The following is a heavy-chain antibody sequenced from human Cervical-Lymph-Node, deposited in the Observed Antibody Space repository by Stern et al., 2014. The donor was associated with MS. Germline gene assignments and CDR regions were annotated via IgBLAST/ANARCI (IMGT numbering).Heavy chain of an antibody. Sequence: EVQLVESGGGLVQPGGSLRLSCTASGFTFSDPYIDWVRQAPGQGLQWVGRSSNKADSYTTEYATSVKGRFTISVDDARNSSDIQMNSLKIDDTAVYYCARLPLNWGQGTLVTVSS. V-gene: IGHV3-72*01. CDR1: GFTFSDPY. J-gene: IGHJ4*02. CDR2: SSNKADSYTT. CDR3: ARLPLN.